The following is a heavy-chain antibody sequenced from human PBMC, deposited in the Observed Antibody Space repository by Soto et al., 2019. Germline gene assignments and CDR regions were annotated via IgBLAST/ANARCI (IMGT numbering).Heavy chain of an antibody. Sequence: QLQLQESGPGLVKPSETLSLTCTVSGGSISSSSYYWGWIRQPPGKGLEWIGSIYYSGSTYYNPSLKSRVPISVDTSKNQFSLKLSSVTAADTAVYYCARRNWWLRFFDYWGQGTLVTVSS. CDR1: GGSISSSSYY. J-gene: IGHJ4*02. V-gene: IGHV4-39*01. D-gene: IGHD5-12*01. CDR3: ARRNWWLRFFDY. CDR2: IYYSGST.